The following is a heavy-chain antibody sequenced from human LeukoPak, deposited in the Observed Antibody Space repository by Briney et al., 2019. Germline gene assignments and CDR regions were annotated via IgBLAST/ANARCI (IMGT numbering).Heavy chain of an antibody. CDR2: IYSGGST. CDR3: GYSSSWYEDWFDP. Sequence: GGSLRLSCAASGFTVSSNSMTWVRQAPGKGLEWVSVIYSGGSTYYADSVKGRFTISRDNSKNTLYLQMNSLRAEDTAVYYCGYSSSWYEDWFDPWGQGALVTVSS. J-gene: IGHJ5*02. CDR1: GFTVSSNS. V-gene: IGHV3-53*01. D-gene: IGHD6-13*01.